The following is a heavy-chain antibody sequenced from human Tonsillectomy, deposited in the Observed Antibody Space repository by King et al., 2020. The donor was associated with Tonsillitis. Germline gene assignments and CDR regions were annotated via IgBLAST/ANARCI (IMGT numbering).Heavy chain of an antibody. Sequence: QLVQSGGGVVQPGRSLRLSCGVSGFTFTDYGMHWVRQAPGKGLEWVAVIWYDGNRKYYADSVKGRFTISRDDSKSTLYLQMTSLRAEDAAVYYCARDEVYFYYNMDVWGKGTTVTVS. CDR2: IWYDGNRK. CDR1: GFTFTDYG. J-gene: IGHJ6*03. V-gene: IGHV3-33*01. CDR3: ARDEVYFYYNMDV.